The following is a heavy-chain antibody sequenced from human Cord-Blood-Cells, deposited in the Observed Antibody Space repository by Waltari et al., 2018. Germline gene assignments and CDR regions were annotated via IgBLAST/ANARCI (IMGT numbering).Heavy chain of an antibody. J-gene: IGHJ4*02. Sequence: QLVQSGAEVMKPEASWTVSCTASGSTFIGYYMHWVRQVPGQGLERLGWSNPNSGGTNYAQKFQGRITRTRDTSISTAYMELSRLRSDDTAVYYCARGYNWNFDYWGQGTLVTVSS. V-gene: IGHV1-2*02. CDR1: GSTFIGYY. CDR3: ARGYNWNFDY. CDR2: SNPNSGGT. D-gene: IGHD1-20*01.